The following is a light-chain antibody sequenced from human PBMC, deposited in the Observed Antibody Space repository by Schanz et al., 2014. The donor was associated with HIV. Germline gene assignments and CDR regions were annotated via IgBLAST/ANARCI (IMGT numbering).Light chain of an antibody. CDR1: SSDVGGYNY. CDR2: DVN. CDR3: SSYAGSNTVV. V-gene: IGLV2-14*03. J-gene: IGLJ2*01. Sequence: QSALTQPASVSGSPGQSIAISCTGTSSDVGGYNYVSWYQQHPNKAPKLIIYDVNNRPSGVSNRFSGSKSGNTASLTISGLQAEDEADYYCSSYAGSNTVVFGGGTKLTVL.